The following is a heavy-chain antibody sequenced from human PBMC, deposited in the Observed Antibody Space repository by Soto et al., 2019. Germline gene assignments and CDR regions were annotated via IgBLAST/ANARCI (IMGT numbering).Heavy chain of an antibody. V-gene: IGHV3-21*06. D-gene: IGHD4-17*01. CDR1: GFTFSAYR. J-gene: IGHJ4*02. Sequence: EVQLVESGGGLVTPGGSLRLSCAGSGFTFSAYRMNWVRQAPGKGLEWVSSITSGRNYIYYADSVRGRFTISRDNAKNSLYLEMNSLRGEDTAVYFCATASFNPYGDYFPDHWGQGTLVTVSS. CDR2: ITSGRNYI. CDR3: ATASFNPYGDYFPDH.